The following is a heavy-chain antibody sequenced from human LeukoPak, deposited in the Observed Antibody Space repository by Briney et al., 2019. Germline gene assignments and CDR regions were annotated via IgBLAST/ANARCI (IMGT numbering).Heavy chain of an antibody. J-gene: IGHJ3*02. CDR3: ATGYGGNSEDAFDI. CDR2: ISSSSSYI. Sequence: GGSLRLSCAASGFTFSSYSMNWVRQAPGKGLEWVSSISSSSSYIYYADSVKGRFTISRDNAKNSLYLQMNSLRAEDTAVYYCATGYGGNSEDAFDIWGQGTMVTVSS. CDR1: GFTFSSYS. V-gene: IGHV3-21*01. D-gene: IGHD4-23*01.